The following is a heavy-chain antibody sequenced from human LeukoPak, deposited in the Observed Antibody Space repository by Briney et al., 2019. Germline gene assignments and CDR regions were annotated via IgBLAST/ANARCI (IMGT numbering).Heavy chain of an antibody. CDR3: ARALTAAGTIYAFDI. D-gene: IGHD6-13*01. V-gene: IGHV4-34*01. CDR1: GGSFSGYY. Sequence: SETLSLTCAVYGGSFSGYYWSWIRQPPGKGLEWIGEINHSGSTNYNPSLKSRVTISVDTSKNQFSLKLSSVTAADTAVYYCARALTAAGTIYAFDIWGQGTMVTVSS. CDR2: INHSGST. J-gene: IGHJ3*02.